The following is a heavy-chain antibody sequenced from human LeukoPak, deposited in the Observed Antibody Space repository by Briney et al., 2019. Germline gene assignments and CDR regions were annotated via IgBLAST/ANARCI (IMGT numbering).Heavy chain of an antibody. Sequence: ASVKVSCKPSVYTFTRYYMHWVRQAPGQGLEWMGWINPNSGGTKYAQKFQGRVTLTRDTSISTAYMELSRLRCDDTAVYYCARSYDFWSGPPFDPWGQGTLVTVSS. CDR2: INPNSGGT. J-gene: IGHJ5*02. CDR3: ARSYDFWSGPPFDP. V-gene: IGHV1-2*02. CDR1: VYTFTRYY. D-gene: IGHD3-3*01.